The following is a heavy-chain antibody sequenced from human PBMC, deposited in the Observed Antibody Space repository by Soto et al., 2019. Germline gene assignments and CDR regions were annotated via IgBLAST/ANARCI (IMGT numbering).Heavy chain of an antibody. V-gene: IGHV1-69*02. Sequence: QVQLVQSGAEVKKPGSSVKVSCKASGGTFSSYTISWVRQAPGQGLEWMGRIIPILGIANYAQKFQGRVTITADKSTSTAYMELSSLRSEDRAVYYCASEYYYDTNPTWRRDYWGQGTLVTVSS. CDR2: IIPILGIA. CDR1: GGTFSSYT. D-gene: IGHD3-22*01. CDR3: ASEYYYDTNPTWRRDY. J-gene: IGHJ4*02.